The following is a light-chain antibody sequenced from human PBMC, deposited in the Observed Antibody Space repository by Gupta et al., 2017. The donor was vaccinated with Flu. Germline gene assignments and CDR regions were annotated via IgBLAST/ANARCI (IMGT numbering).Light chain of an antibody. CDR1: SRDVGTYKF. J-gene: IGLJ1*01. CDR3: CSYAGSYTYV. V-gene: IGLV2-11*01. Sequence: QSALTQPRSVSGSPGQSVTISCTGTSRDVGTYKFVSWYQHHPDKAPKLIIYDVSKWPSGVPDRFSASKSGTTASLTISVLQAEDEADYYCCSYAGSYTYVFGTGTKVTV. CDR2: DVS.